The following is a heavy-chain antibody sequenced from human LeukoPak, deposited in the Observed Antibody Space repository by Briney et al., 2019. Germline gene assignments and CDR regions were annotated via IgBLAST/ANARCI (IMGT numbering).Heavy chain of an antibody. J-gene: IGHJ6*02. CDR3: AKREGVDKIFGVVTSGRMEF. CDR2: ISGSGGGP. V-gene: IGHV3-23*01. Sequence: PGASLRLSCAAPGFPFSTYSMNWVRQAPGKGLEWVSAISGSGGGPYYADSVKGRFPISRDNSKNTLYLQMNSLRAEDTAVYYWAKREGVDKIFGVVTSGRMEFWGQGTTVPVFS. D-gene: IGHD3-3*01. CDR1: GFPFSTYS.